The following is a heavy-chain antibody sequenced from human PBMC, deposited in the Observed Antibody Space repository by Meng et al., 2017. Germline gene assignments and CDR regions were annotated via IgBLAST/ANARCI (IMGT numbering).Heavy chain of an antibody. CDR2: ISYYGSNK. Sequence: GGSLRLSCAASGFTFSSYAMHWVRQAPGKGLEWVAVISYYGSNKYYADSVKGRFTISRDNSKNTLYLQMNSLRAEDTAVYYCASFYDIPNWFDPWGQGTLVTVSS. CDR3: ASFYDIPNWFDP. V-gene: IGHV3-30*01. D-gene: IGHD3-9*01. CDR1: GFTFSSYA. J-gene: IGHJ5*02.